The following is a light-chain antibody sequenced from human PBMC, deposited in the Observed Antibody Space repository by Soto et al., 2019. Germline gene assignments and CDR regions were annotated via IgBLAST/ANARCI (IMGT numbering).Light chain of an antibody. J-gene: IGLJ2*01. Sequence: QSVLTQPPSASGTPGQRVSISCSGSGSSIGTNTVNWYRQLPGTAPKLLIYANNQRPSGVPDRFSGSKSGTSASLAISGLQSEDEAEYYCAAWDGSLNNVLFGGGTKFTVL. CDR2: ANN. CDR1: GSSIGTNT. V-gene: IGLV1-44*01. CDR3: AAWDGSLNNVL.